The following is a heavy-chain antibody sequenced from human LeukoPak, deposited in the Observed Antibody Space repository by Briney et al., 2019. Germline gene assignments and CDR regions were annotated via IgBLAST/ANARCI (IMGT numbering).Heavy chain of an antibody. CDR3: ARRAISYYYYYMDV. J-gene: IGHJ6*03. V-gene: IGHV3-7*01. CDR2: IKQDGSEK. Sequence: GGSLRLSCAASGFTFSSYWMSWVRQAPGKGLEWVANIKQDGSEKYYVDSVKGRFTISRDNAENSLYLQMNSLRAEDTAVYYCARRAISYYYYYMDVWGKGTTVTISS. CDR1: GFTFSSYW.